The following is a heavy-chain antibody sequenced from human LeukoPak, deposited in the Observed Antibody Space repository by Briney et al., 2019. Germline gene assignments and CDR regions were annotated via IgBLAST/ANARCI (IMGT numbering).Heavy chain of an antibody. CDR2: IFSSGST. V-gene: IGHV4-4*07. Sequence: LETLSLTCTVSGDSISSYYWSWIWQPAGRGLEWIGRIFSSGSTNYNPSLGSRVTMSVDTSKNQFSLKLRAVTAADTAVYYCAGYGSGGNYFDYWGQGTQVTVSS. CDR1: GDSISSYY. CDR3: AGYGSGGNYFDY. J-gene: IGHJ4*02. D-gene: IGHD3-10*01.